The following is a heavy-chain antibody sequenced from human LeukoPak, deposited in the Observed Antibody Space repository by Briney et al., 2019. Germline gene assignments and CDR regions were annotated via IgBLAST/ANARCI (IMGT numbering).Heavy chain of an antibody. CDR3: ARAVVVPAAIGGYFGFDY. CDR2: IYPGDSDT. V-gene: IGHV5-51*01. J-gene: IGHJ4*02. CDR1: GYSFTSYW. Sequence: PGESLKISCKGSGYSFTSYWIGWVRQMPGKGLEWMGIIYPGDSDTRYSPSFQGQVTISADKSISTAYLQWSSLKASDTAMYYCARAVVVPAAIGGYFGFDYWGQGTLVTVSS. D-gene: IGHD2-2*01.